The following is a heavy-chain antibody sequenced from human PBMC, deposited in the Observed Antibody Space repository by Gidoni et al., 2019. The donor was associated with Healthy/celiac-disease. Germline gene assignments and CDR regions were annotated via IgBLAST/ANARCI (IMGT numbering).Heavy chain of an antibody. CDR2: IKSKTDGGTT. Sequence: EVQLVESGGGLVKPGGSLRLSCAAFGFTFSNPWMSWVRQAPGKGLEWVGRIKSKTDGGTTDYAAPVKGRFTISRDDSKNTLYLQMNSLKTEDTAVYYCTTVWWELPKTEGDFDYWGQGTLVTVSS. D-gene: IGHD1-26*01. J-gene: IGHJ4*02. V-gene: IGHV3-15*01. CDR1: GFTFSNPW. CDR3: TTVWWELPKTEGDFDY.